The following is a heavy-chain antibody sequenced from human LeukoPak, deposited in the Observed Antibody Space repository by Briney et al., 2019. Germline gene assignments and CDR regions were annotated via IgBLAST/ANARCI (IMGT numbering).Heavy chain of an antibody. CDR3: ARYPHYP. CDR1: GGSISSYY. Sequence: SETLSLTCTVSGGSISSYYWSWIRQPPGKGLEWIGYIYYSGSTNYNPSLKSRVTISVDTSKNQFSLKLSSLTAADTAVYYCARYPHYPWGQGTLVTVSS. CDR2: IYYSGST. J-gene: IGHJ5*02. V-gene: IGHV4-59*01.